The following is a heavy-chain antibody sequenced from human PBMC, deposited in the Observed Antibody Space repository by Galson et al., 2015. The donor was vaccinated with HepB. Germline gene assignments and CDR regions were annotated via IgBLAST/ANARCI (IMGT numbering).Heavy chain of an antibody. CDR1: GFTFSSYA. V-gene: IGHV3-64*01. CDR3: ARTTRNYYDSSGYLHWYFDL. D-gene: IGHD3-22*01. CDR2: ISSNGGST. J-gene: IGHJ2*01. Sequence: SLRLSCAASGFTFSSYAMHWVRQAPGKGLEYVSAISSNGGSTYYANSVKGRFTISRDNSKNTLYLQMGSLRAEDMAVYYCARTTRNYYDSSGYLHWYFDLWGRGTLVTVSS.